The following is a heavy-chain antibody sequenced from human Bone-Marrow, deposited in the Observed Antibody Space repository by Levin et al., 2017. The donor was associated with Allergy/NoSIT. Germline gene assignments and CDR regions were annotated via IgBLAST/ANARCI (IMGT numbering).Heavy chain of an antibody. V-gene: IGHV3-15*01. Sequence: GESLKISCAASGFTFSNAWMSWVRQAPGKGLEWVGRIKSKTDGGTTDYAAPVKGRFTISRDDSKNTLYLQMNSLKTEDTAVYYCTTGPPGVAGTLGYWGQGTLVTVSS. CDR3: TTGPPGVAGTLGY. D-gene: IGHD6-19*01. CDR1: GFTFSNAW. CDR2: IKSKTDGGTT. J-gene: IGHJ4*02.